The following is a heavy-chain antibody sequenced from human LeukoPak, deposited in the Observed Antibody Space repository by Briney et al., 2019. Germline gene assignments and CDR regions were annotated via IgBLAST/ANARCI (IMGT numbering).Heavy chain of an antibody. CDR3: AKDIAADANFDY. CDR2: ISSSSSYI. D-gene: IGHD6-13*01. V-gene: IGHV3-21*01. Sequence: GGSLRLSCAASGFTFSSYSMNWVRQAPGKGLEWVSSISSSSSYIYYADSVKGRFTISRDNAKNPLYLQMNSLRAEDTAVYYCAKDIAADANFDYWGQGTLVTVSS. J-gene: IGHJ4*02. CDR1: GFTFSSYS.